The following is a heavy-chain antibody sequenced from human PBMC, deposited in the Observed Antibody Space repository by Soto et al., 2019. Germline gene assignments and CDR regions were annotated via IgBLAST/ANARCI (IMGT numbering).Heavy chain of an antibody. V-gene: IGHV1-69*06. CDR3: ARDKGITMIVGYAFDI. D-gene: IGHD3-22*01. J-gene: IGHJ3*02. Sequence: GXSVKVSCKASGNTFSSYAIRLVRQAPGQGLEWMGGIIPIFGTANYAQKFQGRVTITADKSTSTAYMELSSLRSEDTAVYYCARDKGITMIVGYAFDIWAQGTMVTVSS. CDR2: IIPIFGTA. CDR1: GNTFSSYA.